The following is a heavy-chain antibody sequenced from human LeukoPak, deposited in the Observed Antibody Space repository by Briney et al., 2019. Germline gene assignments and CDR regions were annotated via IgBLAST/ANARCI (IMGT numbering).Heavy chain of an antibody. CDR3: AREILEPGKTHEY. CDR2: INNDGTAT. V-gene: IGHV3-74*01. J-gene: IGHJ4*02. Sequence: PGGSLRLSCAASGFTVSSNYMNWVRQPPGKGLVWVSRINNDGTATFFADSVKGRFTISRDNANNTLYLQMDSLRAEDTAMYYCAREILEPGKTHEYWGQGTLVTVSS. CDR1: GFTVSSNY. D-gene: IGHD1-1*01.